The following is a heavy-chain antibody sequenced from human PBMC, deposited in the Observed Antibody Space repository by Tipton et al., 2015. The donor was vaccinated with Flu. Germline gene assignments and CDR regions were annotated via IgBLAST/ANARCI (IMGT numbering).Heavy chain of an antibody. CDR3: ARGPLPDSNWYNGMDV. Sequence: SLRLSCEASGFTFSSYGMHWVRQATGEGLEWVSGIGTSGDTYYAGSVKGRFTISRENAKNSLYLQMNSLRAGDTAVYYCARGPLPDSNWYNGMDVWGQGTTVTVFS. J-gene: IGHJ6*02. CDR1: GFTFSSYG. D-gene: IGHD6-13*01. CDR2: IGTSGDT. V-gene: IGHV3-13*01.